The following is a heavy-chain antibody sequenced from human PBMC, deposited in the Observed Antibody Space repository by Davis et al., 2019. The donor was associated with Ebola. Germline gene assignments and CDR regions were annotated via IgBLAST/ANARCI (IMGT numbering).Heavy chain of an antibody. CDR3: AKQLTMIVVPTFNP. V-gene: IGHV3-23*01. D-gene: IGHD3-22*01. J-gene: IGHJ5*02. Sequence: GGSLRLSCPASAFTFSSYAISWVRQAPGKGREWVAAISGIGGSTYYADSVKGRFTISTDNSKNTLYLQMNSLRAEDTAVYYCAKQLTMIVVPTFNPWGQGTLVTVSS. CDR2: ISGIGGST. CDR1: AFTFSSYA.